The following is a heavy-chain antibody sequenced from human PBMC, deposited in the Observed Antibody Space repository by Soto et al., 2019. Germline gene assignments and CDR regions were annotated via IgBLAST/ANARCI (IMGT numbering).Heavy chain of an antibody. CDR3: AIDYGGNSYYYGMDV. CDR2: ISSSSSTI. CDR1: GFTFSSYS. D-gene: IGHD4-17*01. J-gene: IGHJ6*02. V-gene: IGHV3-48*02. Sequence: GGSLRLSCAASGFTFSSYSMNWVRQAPGKGLEWVSYISSSSSTIYYADSVKGRFTISRDNAKNSLYLQMNSLRDEDTAVYYCAIDYGGNSYYYGMDVWGQGTTVPSP.